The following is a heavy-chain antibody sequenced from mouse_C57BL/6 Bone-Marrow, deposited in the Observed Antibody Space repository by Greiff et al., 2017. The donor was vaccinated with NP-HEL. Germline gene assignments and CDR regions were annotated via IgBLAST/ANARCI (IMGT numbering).Heavy chain of an antibody. Sequence: QVQLQQPGAELVKPGASVKMSCKASGYTFTSYWITWVKQRPGQGLEWIGDIYPGSGSTNYNEKFKSKATLTVDTSSSTAYMQLSSLTSEDSAVYYCARTATGALAWCAYWGQGTLVTVSA. CDR2: IYPGSGST. V-gene: IGHV1-55*01. CDR3: ARTATGALAWCAY. CDR1: GYTFTSYW. J-gene: IGHJ3*01. D-gene: IGHD1-2*01.